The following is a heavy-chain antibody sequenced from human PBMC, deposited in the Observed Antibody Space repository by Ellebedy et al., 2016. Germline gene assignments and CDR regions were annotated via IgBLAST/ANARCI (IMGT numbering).Heavy chain of an antibody. CDR3: ARRRANPEFDF. CDR1: GASISSRSNY. CDR2: VHFSGSP. J-gene: IGHJ4*02. Sequence: SETLSLTCTVSGASISSRSNYWGWIRQPPGKGLEWIGNVHFSGSPYDNPSLKSRITMSVDTSKNHFSLKLSSVTAADTGLYYCARRRANPEFDFWGPGTLVTVSS. V-gene: IGHV4-39*02.